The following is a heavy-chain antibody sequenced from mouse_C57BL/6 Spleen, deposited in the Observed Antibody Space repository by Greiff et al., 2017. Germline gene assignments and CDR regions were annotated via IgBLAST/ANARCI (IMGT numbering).Heavy chain of an antibody. D-gene: IGHD3-3*01. Sequence: VQLQQSGAELVKPGASVKISCKASGYAFSSYWMNWVQQRPGKGLEWIGQIYPGDGDTNYNGKFKGKATLTADKSSSTAYMQLSSLTSEDSAVNFCARRDEGYAMDYWGQGTSVTVSS. CDR1: GYAFSSYW. J-gene: IGHJ4*01. CDR2: IYPGDGDT. V-gene: IGHV1-80*01. CDR3: ARRDEGYAMDY.